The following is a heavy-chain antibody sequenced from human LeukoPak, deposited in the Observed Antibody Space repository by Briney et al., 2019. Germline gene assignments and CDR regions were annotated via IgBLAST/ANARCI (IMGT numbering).Heavy chain of an antibody. J-gene: IGHJ4*02. Sequence: ASVKVSCKASGYTFTGYYMHWERQAPGQGLEWMGWINPNSGGTSYAQKFQGRVTMTRDTSISTAYMELSRLRSDDTAVYYCARDRPSGYSYGYDYWGQGTLVTVSS. V-gene: IGHV1-2*02. CDR1: GYTFTGYY. CDR3: ARDRPSGYSYGYDY. D-gene: IGHD5-18*01. CDR2: INPNSGGT.